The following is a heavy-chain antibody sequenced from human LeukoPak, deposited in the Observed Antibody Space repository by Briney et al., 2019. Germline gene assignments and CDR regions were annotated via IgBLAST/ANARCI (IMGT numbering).Heavy chain of an antibody. CDR3: ARDGYYYDSSGYYYDWFDP. CDR2: IIPIFGTA. V-gene: IGHV1-69*06. D-gene: IGHD3-22*01. J-gene: IGHJ5*02. CDR1: GGTFSSYA. Sequence: GSSVKVSCKASGGTFSSYAISWVRQAPGQGLEWMGRIIPIFGTANYAQKFQGRVTITADKSTNTAYMELSSLRSEDTAVYYCARDGYYYDSSGYYYDWFDPWGQGTLVTVSS.